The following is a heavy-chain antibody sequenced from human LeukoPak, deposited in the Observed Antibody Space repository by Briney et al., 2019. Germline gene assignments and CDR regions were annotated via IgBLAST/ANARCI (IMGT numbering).Heavy chain of an antibody. Sequence: PGGSLRLSCAASGFTVSSNYMSWVRQAPGKGLEWVANIKQDGSEKYYVDSVKGRFTISRDNAKNSLYLQMNSLRAEDTAVYYCARGNIAVAVSFDYWGQGTLVTVSS. CDR1: GFTVSSNY. CDR3: ARGNIAVAVSFDY. CDR2: IKQDGSEK. D-gene: IGHD6-19*01. V-gene: IGHV3-7*01. J-gene: IGHJ4*02.